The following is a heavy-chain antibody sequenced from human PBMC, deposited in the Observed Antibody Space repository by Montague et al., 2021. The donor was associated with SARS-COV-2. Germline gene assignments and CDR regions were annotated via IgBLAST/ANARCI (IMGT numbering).Heavy chain of an antibody. CDR1: GGSIRPFY. V-gene: IGHV4-59*08. D-gene: IGHD2-15*01. CDR3: ARGGGYCSGGSCYYWFDP. Sequence: SETLSLTCTVSGGSIRPFYWNWFRQTPEKGLEWIGYIYYSGNTNYNPSLNSRATISVDTSKNQFSLEVTSVTAADTAVYYCARGGGYCSGGSCYYWFDPWGQGTLVTVSS. J-gene: IGHJ5*02. CDR2: IYYSGNT.